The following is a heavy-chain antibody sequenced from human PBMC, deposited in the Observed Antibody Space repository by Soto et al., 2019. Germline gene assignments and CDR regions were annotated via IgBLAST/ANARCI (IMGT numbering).Heavy chain of an antibody. J-gene: IGHJ3*02. Sequence: SETLSXTCTVSGGSIISSSYYWGWIRQPPGKGLEWIGSIYYSGSTYYNPSLKSRVTISVDTSKNQFSLKLSSVTAADTAVYYCARTYTAMVNHAFDIWGQGTMXTVSS. D-gene: IGHD5-18*01. V-gene: IGHV4-39*01. CDR2: IYYSGST. CDR3: ARTYTAMVNHAFDI. CDR1: GGSIISSSYY.